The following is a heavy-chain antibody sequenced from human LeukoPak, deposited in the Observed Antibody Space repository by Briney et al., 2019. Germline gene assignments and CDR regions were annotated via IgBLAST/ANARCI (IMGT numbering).Heavy chain of an antibody. CDR1: GFTVSSNY. D-gene: IGHD5-18*01. Sequence: PGGSLRLSCAASGFTVSSNYMSWVRQAPGKGLEWVSVIYSGGSTYYADSVKGRFTISRDNSKNTLYLQMNSLRAEDTAVYYCVRGAAGSHEVDTAMVTYWYFDLWGRGTLVTVSS. CDR3: VRGAAGSHEVDTAMVTYWYFDL. CDR2: IYSGGST. J-gene: IGHJ2*01. V-gene: IGHV3-53*01.